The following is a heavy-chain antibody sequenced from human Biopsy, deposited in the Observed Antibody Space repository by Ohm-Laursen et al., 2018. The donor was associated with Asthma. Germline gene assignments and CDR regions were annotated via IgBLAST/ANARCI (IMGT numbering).Heavy chain of an antibody. CDR1: GGSINIGDYY. D-gene: IGHD3-22*01. Sequence: PSETLSLTCAVSGGSINIGDYYWSWIRQHPGKGLEWIGYIHHSGTSYFNPSLKSRVSFSRDTSKNQFSLRLSSVTAADTAMYYCARIPRRSGSYFVDYWGQGTLVTVSS. J-gene: IGHJ4*02. V-gene: IGHV4-31*11. CDR2: IHHSGTS. CDR3: ARIPRRSGSYFVDY.